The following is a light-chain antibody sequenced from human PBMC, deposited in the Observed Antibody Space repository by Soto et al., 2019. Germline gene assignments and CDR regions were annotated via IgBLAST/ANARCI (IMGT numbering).Light chain of an antibody. CDR3: QQNDVSTRT. Sequence: DIQMTQSPSSLSASVGDRVSITCRPSQSIRTYLNWYQQKPGRAPKVXIYDASTLHSGVPARFRGSGSGTDFTLTITTLQPEDFATYYCQQNDVSTRTFGQGTKVDIK. V-gene: IGKV1-39*01. J-gene: IGKJ1*01. CDR2: DAS. CDR1: QSIRTY.